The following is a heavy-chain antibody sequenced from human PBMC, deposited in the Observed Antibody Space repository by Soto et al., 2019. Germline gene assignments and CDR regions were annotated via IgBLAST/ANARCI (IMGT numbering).Heavy chain of an antibody. CDR1: GYSFTSYW. J-gene: IGHJ5*02. CDR3: ARHQDGSITWLDA. CDR2: IYPDDSDT. D-gene: IGHD3-10*01. Sequence: GESLKISCKGSGYSFTSYWIGWVRQMPGKGLEWMGIIYPDDSDTRYSPSFQGQVTISADKIVNSVFLQWRSLKASDTAMYYCARHQDGSITWLDAWGQGTMVTVSS. V-gene: IGHV5-51*01.